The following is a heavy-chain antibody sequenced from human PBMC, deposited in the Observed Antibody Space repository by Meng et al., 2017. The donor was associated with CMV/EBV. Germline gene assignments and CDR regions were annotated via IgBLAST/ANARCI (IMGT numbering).Heavy chain of an antibody. D-gene: IGHD6-13*01. CDR1: GGSISSSSYY. J-gene: IGHJ4*02. CDR3: ARGGIAAAGLH. V-gene: IGHV4-39*07. Sequence: QRLEPGPELVKPSGTLSLPCTVSGGSISSSSYYWGWIRQPPGKGLEWIGSIYYSGSTYYNPSLKSRVTISVDTSKNQFSLKLSSVTAADTAVYYCARGGIAAAGLHWGQGTLVTVSS. CDR2: IYYSGST.